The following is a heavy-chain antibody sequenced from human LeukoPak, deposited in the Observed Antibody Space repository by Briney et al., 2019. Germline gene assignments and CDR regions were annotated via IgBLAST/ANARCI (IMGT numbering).Heavy chain of an antibody. Sequence: GGSLRLSCAASGFTFSSYAMSWVRQAPGKGLEWVSAISGSGGSTYYADSVKGRFTISRHNSKNTLYLQMNSLRAEDTAVYYCARGSAGATCPRSWGQGTLVTVSS. V-gene: IGHV3-23*01. CDR1: GFTFSSYA. CDR2: ISGSGGST. CDR3: ARGSAGATCPRS. J-gene: IGHJ4*02. D-gene: IGHD1-26*01.